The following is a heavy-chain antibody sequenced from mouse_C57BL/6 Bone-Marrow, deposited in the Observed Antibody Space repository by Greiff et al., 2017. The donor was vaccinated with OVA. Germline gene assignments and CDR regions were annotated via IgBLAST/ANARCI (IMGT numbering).Heavy chain of an antibody. Sequence: QVQLQQSGAELARPGASVKLSCKASGYTFTSYGISWVKQRTGKGLEWIGEIYPRSGNTFYNEKFKGKATLTADKSSSTAYMELRSLTSEDSAVYFCARWGLGRWLAYWGQGTLVTVSA. J-gene: IGHJ3*01. D-gene: IGHD4-1*01. CDR2: IYPRSGNT. CDR3: ARWGLGRWLAY. CDR1: GYTFTSYG. V-gene: IGHV1-81*01.